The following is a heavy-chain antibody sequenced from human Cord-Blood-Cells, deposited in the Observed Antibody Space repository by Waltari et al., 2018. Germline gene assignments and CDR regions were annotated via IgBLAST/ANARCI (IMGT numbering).Heavy chain of an antibody. CDR2: INPNSGGT. CDR1: GYTFTGYY. V-gene: IGHV1-2*04. Sequence: QVQLVQSGAEVKKPGASVQVSCKASGYTFTGYYMHCVRQAPGQGLEWMGWINPNSGGTNYAQKFQGWVTMTRDTSISTAYMELSRLRSDDTAVYYCARVPRVGTTSYYYYGMDVWGQGTTVTVSS. J-gene: IGHJ6*02. D-gene: IGHD1-7*01. CDR3: ARVPRVGTTSYYYYGMDV.